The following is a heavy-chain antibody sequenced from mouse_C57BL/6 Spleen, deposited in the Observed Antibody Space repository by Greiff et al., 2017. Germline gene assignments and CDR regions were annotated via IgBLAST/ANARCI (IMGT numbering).Heavy chain of an antibody. J-gene: IGHJ2*01. D-gene: IGHD1-1*01. Sequence: EVQLQESGPELVTPGASVKISCKASGYSFTGHYMNWVKQSPEKSLEWIGEINPSTGGTTYNQKFKAKATLTVDKSSSTAYMQLKNLTSEDSAVYYCASSTVVYFDYWGQGTTLTVSS. CDR3: ASSTVVYFDY. CDR2: INPSTGGT. CDR1: GYSFTGHY. V-gene: IGHV1-42*01.